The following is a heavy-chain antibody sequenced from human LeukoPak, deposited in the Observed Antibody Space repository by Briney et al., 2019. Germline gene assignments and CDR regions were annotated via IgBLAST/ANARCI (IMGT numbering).Heavy chain of an antibody. CDR2: IVVGSGNT. CDR3: AAVPNANAWYWDDAFDI. CDR1: GFTFTTSA. V-gene: IGHV1-58*01. Sequence: ETSVKLSCNAAGFTFTTSAVQWVRQARGQRLEWIGRIVVGSGNTDHAQKFQGRLTITRDISTSTAYMELSSLTSDDTAVYYCAAVPNANAWYWDDAFDIWGQGAMVTVSS. D-gene: IGHD2-8*02. J-gene: IGHJ3*02.